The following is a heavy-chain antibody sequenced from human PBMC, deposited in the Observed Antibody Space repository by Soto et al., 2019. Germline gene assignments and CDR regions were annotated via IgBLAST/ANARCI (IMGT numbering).Heavy chain of an antibody. Sequence: PGGSLRLSCAASGFTFSDYYMSWIRQAPGKGLEWVSYISSSSSYTNYADSVKGRFTISRDNAKNSLYLQMNSLRAEDTAVYYCARDHDSSTLIDRGKGYWGQGTLVTVS. V-gene: IGHV3-11*06. CDR2: ISSSSSYT. D-gene: IGHD6-13*01. J-gene: IGHJ4*02. CDR3: ARDHDSSTLIDRGKGY. CDR1: GFTFSDYY.